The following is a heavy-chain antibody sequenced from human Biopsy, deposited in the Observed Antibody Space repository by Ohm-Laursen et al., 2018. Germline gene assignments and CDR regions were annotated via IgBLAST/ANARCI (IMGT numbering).Heavy chain of an antibody. Sequence: LRLSCTASGFTFSSYAMTWVRQPPGKGLEWIGSIFYRGSTHYKPSLKSRVNISVDTSKNQFSLKLNSVTAADTAVYYCARDYDTSGYYYVSWGQGTLVTVSS. CDR1: GFTFSSYA. V-gene: IGHV4-38-2*02. CDR3: ARDYDTSGYYYVS. CDR2: IFYRGST. D-gene: IGHD3-22*01. J-gene: IGHJ5*02.